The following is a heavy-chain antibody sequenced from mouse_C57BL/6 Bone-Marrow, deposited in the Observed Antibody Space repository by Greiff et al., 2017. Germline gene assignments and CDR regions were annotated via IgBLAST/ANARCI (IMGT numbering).Heavy chain of an antibody. CDR3: ARQGYSNYDAMDY. J-gene: IGHJ4*01. CDR2: ISGGGGNT. CDR1: GFTFSSYT. D-gene: IGHD2-5*01. Sequence: EVKLMESGGGLVKPGGSLKLSCAASGFTFSSYTMSWVRQTPEKRLEWVATISGGGGNTYYPDSVTGRFTISRDNAKNTLYLQMSSLRSEDTALYYCARQGYSNYDAMDYWGQGTSVTVSS. V-gene: IGHV5-9*01.